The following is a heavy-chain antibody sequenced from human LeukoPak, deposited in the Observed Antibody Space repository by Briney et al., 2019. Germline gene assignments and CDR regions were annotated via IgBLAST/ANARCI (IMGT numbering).Heavy chain of an antibody. D-gene: IGHD2-21*02. V-gene: IGHV4-39*02. J-gene: IGHJ3*02. CDR1: GGSISSSSGYY. CDR2: ISYSGTT. Sequence: SETLSLTCTVSGGSISSSSGYYWGWIRQPPGKGLEWIGSISYSGTTYYNPSLKSRVTIFEDTSKNQFSLKLSSVTAADTAVYYCARDPATIMVVTDMNGFDIWGQGTLVTVSS. CDR3: ARDPATIMVVTDMNGFDI.